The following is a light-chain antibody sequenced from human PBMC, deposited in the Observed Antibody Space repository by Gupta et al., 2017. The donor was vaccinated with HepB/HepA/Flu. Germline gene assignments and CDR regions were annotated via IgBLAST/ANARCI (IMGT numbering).Light chain of an antibody. V-gene: IGKV1-33*01. Sequence: DVQMTQSPSYLSASVGDRVTITYQASQDSSNYLNWYQQKPGKAPKLLIYDASNLETGAPSRFSGSGSGTDFTFTISSLQPADIATYYCQQYDNLPPFTFGPGTKVDIK. CDR1: QDSSNY. CDR3: QQYDNLPPFT. J-gene: IGKJ3*01. CDR2: DAS.